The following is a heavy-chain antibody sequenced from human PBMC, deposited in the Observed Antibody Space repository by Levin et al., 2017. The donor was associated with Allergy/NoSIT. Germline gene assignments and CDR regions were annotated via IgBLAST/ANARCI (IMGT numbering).Heavy chain of an antibody. CDR3: ARASNYDQPSSY. V-gene: IGHV4-59*01. CDR1: GGXXGXFF. CDR2: IYYTGIT. J-gene: IGHJ4*02. Sequence: SETLSLTCTVSGGXXGXFFXXXXXXXXXKGLEWIGYIYYTGITNYNPSLESRITMSLDTSKTQFSLKLTSVTAADTAVYYCARASNYDQPSSYRGQGILVTVSS. D-gene: IGHD1-7*01.